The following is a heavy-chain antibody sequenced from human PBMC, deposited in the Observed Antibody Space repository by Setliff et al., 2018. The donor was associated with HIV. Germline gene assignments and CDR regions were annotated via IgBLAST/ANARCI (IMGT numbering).Heavy chain of an antibody. J-gene: IGHJ1*01. CDR2: VSYSGST. D-gene: IGHD5-18*01. CDR1: GGSISSGGYY. Sequence: SETLSLTCTVSGGSISSGGYYWSWIRQHPGKGLEWIGSVSYSGSTYYNPSLKSRVTISVDTSNNQFSLNLNSVTVADTAVYYCARGGYNYGIQYFRHWGQGTLVTVSS. CDR3: ARGGYNYGIQYFRH. V-gene: IGHV4-31*03.